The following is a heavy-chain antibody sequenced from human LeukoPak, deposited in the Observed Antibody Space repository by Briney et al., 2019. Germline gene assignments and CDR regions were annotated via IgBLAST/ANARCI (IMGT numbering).Heavy chain of an antibody. J-gene: IGHJ5*02. CDR3: ARDPYITMVRGVSPFNWFDP. V-gene: IGHV1-46*01. CDR2: INPSGGST. CDR1: GYTFTSYY. Sequence: GASVKVSCKASGYTFTSYYMHWVRQAPGQGLEWMGIINPSGGSTSYAQKLQGRVTMTTDTSTSTAYMELRSLRSDDTAVYYCARDPYITMVRGVSPFNWFDPWGQGTLVTVSS. D-gene: IGHD3-10*01.